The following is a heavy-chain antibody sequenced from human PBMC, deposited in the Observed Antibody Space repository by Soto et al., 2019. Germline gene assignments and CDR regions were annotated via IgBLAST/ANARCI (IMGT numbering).Heavy chain of an antibody. CDR3: ARSSTSPHLFDP. Sequence: VSVKVSCKASGYTFTSYAMHWVRQAPGQRLEWMGWINAGNGNTKYSQKFQGRVTITRDTSASTAYMELSSLRSEDTAVYYCARSSTSPHLFDPWGQGTLVTVSS. CDR2: INAGNGNT. V-gene: IGHV1-3*01. CDR1: GYTFTSYA. J-gene: IGHJ5*02. D-gene: IGHD2-2*01.